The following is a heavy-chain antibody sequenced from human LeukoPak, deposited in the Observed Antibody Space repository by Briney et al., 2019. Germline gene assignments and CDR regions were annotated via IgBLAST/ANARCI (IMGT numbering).Heavy chain of an antibody. V-gene: IGHV3-7*04. D-gene: IGHD3-10*01. CDR3: ASDREYYYGSGSFDY. J-gene: IGHJ4*02. CDR2: IKQDGSEK. CDR1: GSKFDRFW. Sequence: GGSLRLSCADPGSKFDRFWMSWLRQAPGKGLEWVANIKQDGSEKYYVDSVKGRFTISRDNAKNSLYLQMNSLRAEDTAVYYCASDREYYYGSGSFDYWGQGTLVTVSS.